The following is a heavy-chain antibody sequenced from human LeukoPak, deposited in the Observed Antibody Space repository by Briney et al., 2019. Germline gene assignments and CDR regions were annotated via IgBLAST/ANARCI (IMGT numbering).Heavy chain of an antibody. V-gene: IGHV3-15*01. J-gene: IGHJ6*02. CDR1: GFTFTRTW. CDR3: TTDRSAVTGEFYYYCMDV. Sequence: GGSLRLSCAASGFTFTRTWMSWVRQAPGQGLEWVGRIKSEEDGGTTDYAAPVKGRFTISRDDSIITLYLQMESLRTEDTAVYFCTTDRSAVTGEFYYYCMDVWGQGTPVTVSS. CDR2: IKSEEDGGTT. D-gene: IGHD7-27*01.